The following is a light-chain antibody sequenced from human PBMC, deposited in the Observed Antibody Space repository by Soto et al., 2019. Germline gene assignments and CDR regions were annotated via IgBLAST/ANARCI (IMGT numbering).Light chain of an antibody. J-gene: IGKJ3*01. CDR1: QGISSS. CDR2: AAS. V-gene: IGKV1-9*01. Sequence: DIQLTQSPSFLSVSVGDRVTITCRASQGISSSLAWCQQKPGKAPKLLIYAASTLQSGIPTRFSGSGSGTEFTLTISSLQPEEFATYYCQQVYSYPFTFGPGTKVDIK. CDR3: QQVYSYPFT.